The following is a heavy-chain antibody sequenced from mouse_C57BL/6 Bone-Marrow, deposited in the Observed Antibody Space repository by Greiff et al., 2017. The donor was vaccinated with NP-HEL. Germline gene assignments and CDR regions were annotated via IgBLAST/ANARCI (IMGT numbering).Heavy chain of an antibody. CDR1: GFTFTDYY. J-gene: IGHJ1*03. Sequence: EVMLVESGGGLVQPGGSLSLSCAASGFTFTDYYMSWVRPPPGKALEWLGFIRNKANGYTTEYSASVKGRFTISRDNSQSILYLQMNALRAEDSATYYCARSPYYYGSSYGYFDVWGTGTTVTVSS. CDR3: ARSPYYYGSSYGYFDV. V-gene: IGHV7-3*01. D-gene: IGHD1-1*01. CDR2: IRNKANGYTT.